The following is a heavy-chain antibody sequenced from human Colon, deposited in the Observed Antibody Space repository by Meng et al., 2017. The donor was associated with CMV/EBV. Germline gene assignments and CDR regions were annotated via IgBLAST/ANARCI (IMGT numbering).Heavy chain of an antibody. V-gene: IGHV3-23*01. Sequence: CVASGINFNNYAMSGVRQDPGKGLEWVAAISGSGGTKHYTDSVKGRFTIYRDNSKRTLYLQMNSLTAEDTAVYFCAKDGAEFLEWFDYWGQGTLVTVSS. CDR2: ISGSGGTK. CDR3: AKDGAEFLEWFDY. J-gene: IGHJ4*02. CDR1: GINFNNYA. D-gene: IGHD3-3*01.